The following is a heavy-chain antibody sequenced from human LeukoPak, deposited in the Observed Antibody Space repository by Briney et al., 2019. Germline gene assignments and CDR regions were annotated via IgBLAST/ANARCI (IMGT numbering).Heavy chain of an antibody. CDR2: IYYSGST. V-gene: IGHV4-59*11. D-gene: IGHD3-10*01. CDR1: GGSISSHY. CDR3: AREAEGSGSYYDY. Sequence: SETLSLTCTVSGGSISSHYWSWIRQPPGKGLEWIGYIYYSGSTNYNPSLKSRVTISVDTSKNQLSLKLSSVTAADTAVYYCAREAEGSGSYYDYWGQGTLVTVSS. J-gene: IGHJ4*02.